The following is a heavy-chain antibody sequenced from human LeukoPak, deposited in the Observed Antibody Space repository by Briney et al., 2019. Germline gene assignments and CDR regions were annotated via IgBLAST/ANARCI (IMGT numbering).Heavy chain of an antibody. J-gene: IGHJ4*02. CDR2: IWYDGSNK. CDR1: GFTFSSYG. CDR3: ARDHSSGWYSDYFDY. D-gene: IGHD6-19*01. Sequence: GGSLRLSCAASGFTFSSYGMHWVRQAPDKGLEWVAVIWYDGSNKYYADSVKGRFTISRDNSKNTLYLQMNSLRAEDTAVYYCARDHSSGWYSDYFDYWGQGTLVTVSS. V-gene: IGHV3-33*01.